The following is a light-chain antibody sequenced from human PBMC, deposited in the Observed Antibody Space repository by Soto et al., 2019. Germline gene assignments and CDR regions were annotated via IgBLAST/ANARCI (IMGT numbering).Light chain of an antibody. V-gene: IGLV2-14*03. J-gene: IGLJ2*01. CDR1: SSDVGGYNN. CDR2: DVS. Sequence: QSALTQPASVSGSPGQSITISCTGTSSDVGGYNNVSWYQPTQGKAPKPMINDVSNRPPGVSNRFSGSKSGNTASLTISGLQAEDEADYYCTSYTSTSPHVVFGGGTQLTVL. CDR3: TSYTSTSPHVV.